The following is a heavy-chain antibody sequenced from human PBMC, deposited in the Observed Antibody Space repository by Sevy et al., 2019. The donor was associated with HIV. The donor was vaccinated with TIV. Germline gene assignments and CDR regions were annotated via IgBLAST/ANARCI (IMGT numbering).Heavy chain of an antibody. J-gene: IGHJ4*02. CDR1: GFTFSSYA. CDR3: ARHGGEPRLVWYYFDY. V-gene: IGHV3-30-3*01. CDR2: ISDDGSNK. Sequence: GGSLRLSCAASGFTFSSYAMHWVRQAPGKGLEWVAVISDDGSNKYYAESVKGRFTISRDNSKNTLYLQMNSLRAEDTGKYYCARHGGEPRLVWYYFDYWGQGTLVTVSS. D-gene: IGHD6-13*01.